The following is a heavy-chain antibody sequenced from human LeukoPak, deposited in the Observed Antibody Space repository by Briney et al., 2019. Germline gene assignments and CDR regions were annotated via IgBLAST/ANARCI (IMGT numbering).Heavy chain of an antibody. J-gene: IGHJ4*02. Sequence: SETLSLTCTVSGGSIGTNYWTWIRQPPGQGLEYIGCIYYTGATNYNPSLKSRVTISVDTSKNQFSLKLTSVTAADTAVYFCAKYGNSGWVIDNWGQGTLVTVSS. CDR1: GGSIGTNY. D-gene: IGHD6-19*01. CDR3: AKYGNSGWVIDN. V-gene: IGHV4-59*08. CDR2: IYYTGAT.